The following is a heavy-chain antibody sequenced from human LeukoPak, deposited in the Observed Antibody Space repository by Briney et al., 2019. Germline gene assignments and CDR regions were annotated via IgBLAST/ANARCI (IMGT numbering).Heavy chain of an antibody. CDR2: IRYDGNSE. CDR1: GFTFSTYD. Sequence: PGGSLRLSCTASGFTFSTYDMHWVRQAPGKGLQWVTFIRYDGNSESYADSVKGRFIISRDNSKNTLYLQMNSLRAEDTAVYYYAKDSSYWGPGAYWGQGTLVTVSS. CDR3: AKDSSYWGPGAY. D-gene: IGHD7-27*01. J-gene: IGHJ4*02. V-gene: IGHV3-30*02.